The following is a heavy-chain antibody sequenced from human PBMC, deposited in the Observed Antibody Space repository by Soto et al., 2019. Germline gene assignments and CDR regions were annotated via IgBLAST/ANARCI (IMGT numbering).Heavy chain of an antibody. CDR3: ARSYSSSLYYYGMDV. J-gene: IGHJ6*02. D-gene: IGHD6-6*01. CDR1: GDSMSDYY. Sequence: SETLSLTCTVSGDSMSDYYWSWIRQPAGKGLEWIGRVYTGGSTNYNPSLKSRVIMSVDRSNNQFSLKLSSVTVADTAVYYCARSYSSSLYYYGMDVWGQGTTVTVSS. V-gene: IGHV4-4*07. CDR2: VYTGGST.